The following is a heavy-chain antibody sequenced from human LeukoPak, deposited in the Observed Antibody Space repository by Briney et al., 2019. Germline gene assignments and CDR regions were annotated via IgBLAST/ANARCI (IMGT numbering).Heavy chain of an antibody. D-gene: IGHD3-3*01. CDR2: ISGSGGST. Sequence: PGGSLRLSCAASGVTFSSYAMSWVRQAPGKGLEWVSAISGSGGSTYYADSVKGRFTISRDNSKNTLYLQMNSLRAEDTAVYYCAKDRSYDFWSGFFDYWGQGTLVTVSS. CDR3: AKDRSYDFWSGFFDY. CDR1: GVTFSSYA. V-gene: IGHV3-23*01. J-gene: IGHJ4*02.